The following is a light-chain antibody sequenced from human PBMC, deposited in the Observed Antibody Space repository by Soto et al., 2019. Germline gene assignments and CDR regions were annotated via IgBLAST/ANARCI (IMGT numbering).Light chain of an antibody. J-gene: IGKJ2*01. CDR3: QQYNKWPYP. Sequence: EIVMTQSPATLSVSPGERPTLSGRASQSVSWDLAWYQQKPGQAPRLLIYGASTRVTGIPARFSGSGSGTEFPLTITSLQSEDFAIYYCQQYNKWPYPFGQGTKVEIK. V-gene: IGKV3-15*01. CDR1: QSVSWD. CDR2: GAS.